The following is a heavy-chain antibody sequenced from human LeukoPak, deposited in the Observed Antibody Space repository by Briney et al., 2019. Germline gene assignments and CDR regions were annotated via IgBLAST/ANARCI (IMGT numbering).Heavy chain of an antibody. D-gene: IGHD2/OR15-2a*01. V-gene: IGHV3-9*01. J-gene: IGHJ4*02. CDR3: TKVTNNCFDF. Sequence: GGSLRLSCAASGLTFDDYAMHWVRQAPGKGLEWVSGISWNSGSIGYADSVKGRFTISRDNAKNSLYLQMNSLRVEDTALYYCTKVTNNCFDFWGQGTLVTVSS. CDR1: GLTFDDYA. CDR2: ISWNSGSI.